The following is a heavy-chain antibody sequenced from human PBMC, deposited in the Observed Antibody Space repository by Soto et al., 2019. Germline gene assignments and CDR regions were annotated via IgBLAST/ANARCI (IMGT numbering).Heavy chain of an antibody. CDR3: ARERGGYGLFDS. V-gene: IGHV4-30-2*01. Sequence: TLSLSCTVSGCSIINAAYSWSWIRQPPGKGLEWIGYIYPSGMPFYNPSLRSRVTISIDRSNDQFSLNLKSVTAADTAVYYCARERGGYGLFDSWGQGTLVTVSS. D-gene: IGHD5-18*01. J-gene: IGHJ4*02. CDR2: IYPSGMP. CDR1: GCSIINAAYS.